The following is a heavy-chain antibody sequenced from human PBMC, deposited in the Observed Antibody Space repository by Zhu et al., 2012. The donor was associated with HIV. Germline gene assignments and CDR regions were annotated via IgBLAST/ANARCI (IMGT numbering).Heavy chain of an antibody. CDR3: ASLDYYDSGGYYYAAFDI. CDR2: INHSGSA. Sequence: QVHLQQWGAGLLKPSETLSLTCAVYGGSFSGYYWNWIRQPPGKGLEWIGEINHSGSANYNPSLKSRVTISVDTSKNQFSLQLSSVTAADTAVYYCASLDYYDSGGYYYAAFDIWGQGQWSPSLQ. V-gene: IGHV4-34*01. J-gene: IGHJ3*02. D-gene: IGHD3-22*01. CDR1: GGSFSGYY.